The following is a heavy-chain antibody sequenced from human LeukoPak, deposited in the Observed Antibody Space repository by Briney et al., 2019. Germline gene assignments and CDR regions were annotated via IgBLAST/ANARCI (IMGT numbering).Heavy chain of an antibody. CDR2: MNPNSGNT. CDR3: ARVEYSSSSGGGGIDY. Sequence: ASVKVSCKASAYTFTSYDINWVRQATGQGLEWMGWMNPNSGNTGYAQKFQGRVTMTRNTSISTAYMELSSLRSEDTAVYYCARVEYSSSSGGGGIDYWGQGTLVTVSS. J-gene: IGHJ4*02. D-gene: IGHD6-6*01. CDR1: AYTFTSYD. V-gene: IGHV1-8*01.